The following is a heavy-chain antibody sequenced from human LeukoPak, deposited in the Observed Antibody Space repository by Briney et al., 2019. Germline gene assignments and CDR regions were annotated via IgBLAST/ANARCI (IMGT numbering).Heavy chain of an antibody. Sequence: GGSLRLSCVASKFTFSNYWMSWVRQAPGKGLEWVANIKYDANEKYYADSVKGRFTVSRDNAKNSLYLQMNSLRVEDTAVYYCATEQQPNLYYYGMDVWGQGTTVTVSS. J-gene: IGHJ6*02. D-gene: IGHD6-13*01. CDR2: IKYDANEK. CDR3: ATEQQPNLYYYGMDV. V-gene: IGHV3-7*05. CDR1: KFTFSNYW.